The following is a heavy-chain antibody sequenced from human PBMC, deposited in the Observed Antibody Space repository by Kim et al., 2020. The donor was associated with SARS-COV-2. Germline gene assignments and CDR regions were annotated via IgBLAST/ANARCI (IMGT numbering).Heavy chain of an antibody. CDR1: GGTFSSYA. J-gene: IGHJ6*02. V-gene: IGHV1-69*13. D-gene: IGHD5-12*01. Sequence: SVKVSCKASGGTFSSYAISWVRQAPGQGLEWMGGIIPIFGTANYAQKFQGRVTITADESTSTAYMELSSLRSEDTAVYYCARENPPKDRQKDIVATTGPQTHMDVWGQGTTVTVSS. CDR3: ARENPPKDRQKDIVATTGPQTHMDV. CDR2: IIPIFGTA.